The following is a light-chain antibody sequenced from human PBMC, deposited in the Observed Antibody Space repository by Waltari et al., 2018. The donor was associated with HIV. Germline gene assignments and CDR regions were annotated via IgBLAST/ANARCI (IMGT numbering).Light chain of an antibody. V-gene: IGLV1-40*01. Sequence: QSVLTQPPSVSGAPGQRVTLSCPGNSSTIGAGYDVHWYQQLPGTAPKLLIYGNSNRPSGVPDRFSGSKSGTSASLAITGLLAEDEADYYCQSYDSSLSVWVFGGGTKLTVL. J-gene: IGLJ3*02. CDR3: QSYDSSLSVWV. CDR2: GNS. CDR1: SSTIGAGYD.